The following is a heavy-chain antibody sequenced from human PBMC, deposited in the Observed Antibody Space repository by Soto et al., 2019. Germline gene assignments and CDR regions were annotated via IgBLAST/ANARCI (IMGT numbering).Heavy chain of an antibody. Sequence: QAQLVESGGGVVQPGRSLRLSCATSGFAFSNYGMQWVRQAPGKGLEWVAVIWFDGSNTYYADSVKGRFTISRDNSKSTLNLQMNSLRLKDTAMYYCAREYTWGSGTSYGHNWFDTWGQGPLVTVSS. CDR2: IWFDGSNT. J-gene: IGHJ5*02. CDR1: GFAFSNYG. CDR3: AREYTWGSGTSYGHNWFDT. D-gene: IGHD3-10*01. V-gene: IGHV3-33*01.